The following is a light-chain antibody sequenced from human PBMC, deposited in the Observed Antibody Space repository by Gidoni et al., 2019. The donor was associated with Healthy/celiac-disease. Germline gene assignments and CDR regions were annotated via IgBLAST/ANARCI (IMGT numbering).Light chain of an antibody. V-gene: IGKV1-39*01. CDR2: AAS. CDR3: QQGYSTPAA. J-gene: IGKJ1*01. Sequence: DIQMTQSPSSLSASVGDRVTITCRASQSISSYLNWYQQKPGKAPKLLIYAASSLQSGVPSRFSGSGSGTDFTLTISSLQPEDFATYYFQQGYSTPAAFGQGTKVEIK. CDR1: QSISSY.